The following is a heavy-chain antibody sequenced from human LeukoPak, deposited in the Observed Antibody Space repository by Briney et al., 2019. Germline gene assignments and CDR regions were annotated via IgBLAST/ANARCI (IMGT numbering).Heavy chain of an antibody. Sequence: GGSLRLSCAASEFSLSSYSMDWFRQTPGKGLEWISYISSSGRTVYYADSVEGRFTVSRDNPKNALYLEMNNLRAEDSAVYYCARDINYCTPTLCHRNWFDPWGQGTLVTVSS. CDR2: ISSSGRTV. CDR3: ARDINYCTPTLCHRNWFDP. J-gene: IGHJ5*02. D-gene: IGHD2-8*01. CDR1: EFSLSSYS. V-gene: IGHV3-48*01.